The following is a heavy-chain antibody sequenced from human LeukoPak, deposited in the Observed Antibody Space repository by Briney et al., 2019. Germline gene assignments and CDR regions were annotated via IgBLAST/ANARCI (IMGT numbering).Heavy chain of an antibody. J-gene: IGHJ4*02. Sequence: GGSLRLSCAASGFTFSSYAMSWVRQAPGKGLEWVSAISGSGGSTYYADSVKGRFTISRDNSKNMLYLQMNSLRAEDTAVYYCAKDHRRATYYDFWSGYSFDYWGQGTLVTVSS. V-gene: IGHV3-23*01. CDR1: GFTFSSYA. D-gene: IGHD3-3*01. CDR2: ISGSGGST. CDR3: AKDHRRATYYDFWSGYSFDY.